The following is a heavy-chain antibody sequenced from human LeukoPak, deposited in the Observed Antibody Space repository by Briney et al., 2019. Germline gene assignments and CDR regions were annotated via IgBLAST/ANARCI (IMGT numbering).Heavy chain of an antibody. Sequence: ASVKVSCKASGYTFTSYGISWVRQAPGQGLEWMGWISAYNGNTNYAQKLQGRVTMTTDTSTSTACMELRSLRSDDTAVYYCARDLPPYYYDSSGYYYGYWGQGTLVTVSS. J-gene: IGHJ4*02. D-gene: IGHD3-22*01. CDR1: GYTFTSYG. V-gene: IGHV1-18*01. CDR2: ISAYNGNT. CDR3: ARDLPPYYYDSSGYYYGY.